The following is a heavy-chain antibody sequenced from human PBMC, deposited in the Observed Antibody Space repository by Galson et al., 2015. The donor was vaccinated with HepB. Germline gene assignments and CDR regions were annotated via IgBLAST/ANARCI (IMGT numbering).Heavy chain of an antibody. CDR3: ARSHTQSYCSGGFCYPPLDF. CDR2: ISAYNGNT. D-gene: IGHD2-15*01. CDR1: GYTFTSYG. Sequence: SVKVSCKASGYTFTSYGISWVRQAPGQGLEWMGWISAYNGNTNYAQKFQGRVTITADESTGTAYMELTSLRSEDTAVYYCARSHTQSYCSGGFCYPPLDFWGQGTLVTVSS. J-gene: IGHJ4*02. V-gene: IGHV1-18*01.